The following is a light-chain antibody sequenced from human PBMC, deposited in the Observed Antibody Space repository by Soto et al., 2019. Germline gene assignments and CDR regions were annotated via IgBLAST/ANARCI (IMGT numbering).Light chain of an antibody. CDR3: QQYYSTPIT. Sequence: DIVMTQSPDSLAVSLGERATINCKSSQSVLYSSNNKNYLAWYQQKPGQPPKLLIYWASTRESGLPDRFSGSGSGTAFPLPISSLPAEDVSVYYCQQYYSTPITFGGGTKVEIK. J-gene: IGKJ4*01. CDR1: QSVLYSSNNKNY. V-gene: IGKV4-1*01. CDR2: WAS.